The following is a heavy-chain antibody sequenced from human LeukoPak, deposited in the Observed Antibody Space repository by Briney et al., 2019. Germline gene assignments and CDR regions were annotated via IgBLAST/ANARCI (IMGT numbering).Heavy chain of an antibody. V-gene: IGHV3-7*03. CDR2: INHNGNVN. Sequence: GGSLRRSCAASGFTFSSYWMNWARQGPGEGLEWVASINHNGNVNYYVDSVKGRFTISRDNAKNSLYLQMSNLRAEDTAVYFCARGGGLDVWGQGATVTVSS. CDR1: GFTFSSYW. D-gene: IGHD3-16*01. J-gene: IGHJ6*02. CDR3: ARGGGLDV.